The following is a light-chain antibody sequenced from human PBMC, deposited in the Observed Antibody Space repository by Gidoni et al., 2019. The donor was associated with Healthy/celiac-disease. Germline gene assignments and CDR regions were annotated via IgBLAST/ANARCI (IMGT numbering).Light chain of an antibody. CDR1: QSVSSY. CDR3: QQRSNWPRYT. CDR2: DAS. J-gene: IGKJ2*01. V-gene: IGKV3-11*01. Sequence: EIVLTQSPATLSLSPGERATLSCMASQSVSSYLAWYQQKPGQAPRLLIYDASNRATGIPARFSGSGSGTDFTLTISSLVPEDFAVYYCQQRSNWPRYTFGQGTKLEIK.